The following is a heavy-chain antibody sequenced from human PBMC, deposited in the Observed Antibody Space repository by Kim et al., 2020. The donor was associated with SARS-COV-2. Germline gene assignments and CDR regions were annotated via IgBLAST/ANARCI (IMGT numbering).Heavy chain of an antibody. V-gene: IGHV3-11*06. CDR1: GFTFSDYY. CDR3: ARVGGYCSGGRCYSGWYFDL. J-gene: IGHJ2*01. Sequence: GGSLRLSCAASGFTFSDYYMSWIRQAPGKGLEWVSYISRSSSYTNYVDSVKGRFTIARDNAKNSLYVQMNSLRAEDTAVYYCARVGGYCSGGRCYSGWYFDLWGRGTLVTVSS. D-gene: IGHD2-15*01. CDR2: ISRSSSYT.